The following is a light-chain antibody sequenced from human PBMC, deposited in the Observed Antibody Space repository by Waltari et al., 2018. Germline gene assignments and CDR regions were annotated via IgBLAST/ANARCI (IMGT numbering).Light chain of an antibody. Sequence: QSALTQPPSVSGAPGHSVTTSCTGSRSNIGAGYDVPRYQQLPCAAPKLLIYAISNRPSGVPDLFYGSKSGTSAYLAINGLQAEDEAIYDCQSYDSSLSAVFGGGTKVTVL. CDR3: QSYDSSLSAV. CDR2: AIS. CDR1: RSNIGAGYD. J-gene: IGLJ3*02. V-gene: IGLV1-40*01.